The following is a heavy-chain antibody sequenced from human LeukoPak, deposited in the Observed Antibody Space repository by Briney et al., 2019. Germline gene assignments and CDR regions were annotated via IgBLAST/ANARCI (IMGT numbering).Heavy chain of an antibody. CDR3: ARDNKRYYGSGIWHAFDI. CDR1: GGSISSGDYY. D-gene: IGHD3-10*01. J-gene: IGHJ3*02. Sequence: PSQTLSLTCTVSGGSISSGDYYWSWIRQPPGKGREWIGYIYYSGSTYYNPSLKSRVTISVDTSKNQFSLKLSSVTAADTAVYYCARDNKRYYGSGIWHAFDIWGQGTMVTVSS. V-gene: IGHV4-30-4*08. CDR2: IYYSGST.